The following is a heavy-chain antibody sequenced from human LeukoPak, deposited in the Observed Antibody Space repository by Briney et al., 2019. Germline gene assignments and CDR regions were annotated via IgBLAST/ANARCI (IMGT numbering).Heavy chain of an antibody. CDR3: ASLGGYYYDSSGYYLHDY. J-gene: IGHJ4*02. CDR1: GYTFTTYG. Sequence: ASVKVSCKASGYTFTTYGMNWVRQAPGQGLEWMGWINPNSGGTNYAQKFQGKVTMTRDTSISTAYMELSRLRSDDTAVYYCASLGGYYYDSSGYYLHDYWGQGTLVTVSS. D-gene: IGHD3-22*01. V-gene: IGHV1-2*02. CDR2: INPNSGGT.